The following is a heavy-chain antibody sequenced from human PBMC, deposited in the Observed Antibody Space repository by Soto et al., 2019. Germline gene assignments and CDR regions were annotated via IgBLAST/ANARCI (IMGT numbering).Heavy chain of an antibody. CDR3: ARSYYDFWSGDYYYYMDV. Sequence: SETLSLTCTVSGGSINSYYWSWIRQPPGKGLEWIGYINYSGSTNYNPSLKSRVTVSVDTSKKQFSLKLSSVTAADTAVYYCARSYYDFWSGDYYYYMDVWGKGTTVTVSS. D-gene: IGHD3-3*01. V-gene: IGHV4-59*08. J-gene: IGHJ6*03. CDR1: GGSINSYY. CDR2: INYSGST.